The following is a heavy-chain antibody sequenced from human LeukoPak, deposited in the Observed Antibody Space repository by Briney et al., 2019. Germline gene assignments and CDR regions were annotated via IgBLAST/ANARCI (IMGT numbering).Heavy chain of an antibody. J-gene: IGHJ6*02. CDR1: GFTFDDYA. V-gene: IGHV3-9*01. Sequence: PGGSLRLSCAASGFTFDDYAMHWVRQAPGKGLEWVSGISWNSGSIGYADSVKGRSTISRDNAKNFLYLQMNSLRAEDTALYYCAKDGYLDYYYYGMDVWGQGTTVTVSS. CDR3: AKDGYLDYYYYGMDV. D-gene: IGHD5-12*01. CDR2: ISWNSGSI.